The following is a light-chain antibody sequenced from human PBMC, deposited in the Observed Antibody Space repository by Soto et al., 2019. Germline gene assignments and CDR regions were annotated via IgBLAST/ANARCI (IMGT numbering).Light chain of an antibody. CDR1: QSVSTN. CDR2: AAS. V-gene: IGKV3-15*01. Sequence: EIVMTQSPATLSLSPGERATLSCRASQSVSTNLAWYQQKPGQAPRLLIYAASVRATGIPARFSGSGSGTEFTLNIRSLQSEDFAVYYCQQYDERPPNLSCGGGTKVEIK. CDR3: QQYDERPPNLS. J-gene: IGKJ4*01.